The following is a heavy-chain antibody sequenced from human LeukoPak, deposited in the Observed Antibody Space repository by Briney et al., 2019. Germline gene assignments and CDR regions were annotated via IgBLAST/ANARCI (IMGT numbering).Heavy chain of an antibody. V-gene: IGHV3-30*02. CDR1: GFTFSNYG. CDR3: AREHTIAATGTHWFGP. Sequence: PGGSLRLSCAASGFTFSNYGMHWVRQAPGKGLEWVAFVRYDESTKFYADSVKGRFTISRDNSKTTLYLQMNSLRAEDTAVYYCAREHTIAATGTHWFGPWGQGTLVTVSS. D-gene: IGHD6-13*01. CDR2: VRYDESTK. J-gene: IGHJ5*02.